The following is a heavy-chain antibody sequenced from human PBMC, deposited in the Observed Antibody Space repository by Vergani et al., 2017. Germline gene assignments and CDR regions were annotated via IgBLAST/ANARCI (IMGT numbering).Heavy chain of an antibody. CDR3: ATRYATLTSYYGMDV. CDR2: ISGSVGST. J-gene: IGHJ6*02. CDR1: GFTFSSDA. Sequence: EVQLLESGGGLVQPGGSLRLSCAASGFTFSSDAMSWVRQAPGKGLAWVSAISGSVGSTYYADSVKGRFTIPRANYKNTLYRQINSLRAEYTAVYYCATRYATLTSYYGMDVWGQGTTVTVSS. D-gene: IGHD2-8*01. V-gene: IGHV3-23*01.